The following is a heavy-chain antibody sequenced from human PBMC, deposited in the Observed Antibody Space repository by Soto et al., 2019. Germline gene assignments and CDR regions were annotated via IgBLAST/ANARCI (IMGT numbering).Heavy chain of an antibody. CDR2: INAGNGNT. J-gene: IGHJ4*02. V-gene: IGHV1-3*01. CDR3: ARDGVGASSSWPIDY. D-gene: IGHD6-13*01. Sequence: QVQLVQSGAEVKKPGASVKVSCKASGYTFTSYAMHWVRQAPGQRLEWMGWINAGNGNTKHSQKFQGRVTITRDTSASTAYMELSSLRSEDTAVYYCARDGVGASSSWPIDYWGQGTLVTVSS. CDR1: GYTFTSYA.